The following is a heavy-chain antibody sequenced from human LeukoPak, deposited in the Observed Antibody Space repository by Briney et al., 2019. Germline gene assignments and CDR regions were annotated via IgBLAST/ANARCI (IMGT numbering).Heavy chain of an antibody. V-gene: IGHV4-39*07. CDR2: IYYSGST. J-gene: IGHJ4*02. D-gene: IGHD6-19*01. CDR3: ARGLRIAVAEYLDY. Sequence: PSETLSLTCTVSGGSISSSSYYWGWIRQPPGKGLEWIGSIYYSGSTYYNPSLKSRVTISVDTSKNQFSLKLSSVTAADTAVYYCARGLRIAVAEYLDYWGQGTLVTVSS. CDR1: GGSISSSSYY.